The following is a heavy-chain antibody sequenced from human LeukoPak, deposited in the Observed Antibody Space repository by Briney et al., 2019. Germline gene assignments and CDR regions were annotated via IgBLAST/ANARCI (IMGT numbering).Heavy chain of an antibody. CDR1: GGSISTYY. CDR2: IFHTGTT. CDR3: ARTYCSTNACPFDH. D-gene: IGHD2-2*01. J-gene: IGHJ4*02. V-gene: IGHV4-59*08. Sequence: SETLSLTCTVSGGSISTYYWSWIRQPPGKGLECLGFIFHTGTTNYNPSLKSRVTISVDTSKNQSSLKLSSVTAADTAIYYCARTYCSTNACPFDHWGQGTLVTVSS.